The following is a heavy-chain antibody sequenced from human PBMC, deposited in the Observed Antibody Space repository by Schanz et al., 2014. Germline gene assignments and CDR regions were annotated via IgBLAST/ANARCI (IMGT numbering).Heavy chain of an antibody. J-gene: IGHJ4*02. D-gene: IGHD2-21*01. Sequence: HVQLVESGGGVVQPGRSLRLSCAGYGFTFSSYAMHWVRQAPGKGLEWVAVISYDGSNKYYADSVKGRFTISRDNSKNTLYLQMNSLRAEDTAVYYCARHCGGDCYPYWGQGTLVTVSS. V-gene: IGHV3-30*04. CDR2: ISYDGSNK. CDR3: ARHCGGDCYPY. CDR1: GFTFSSYA.